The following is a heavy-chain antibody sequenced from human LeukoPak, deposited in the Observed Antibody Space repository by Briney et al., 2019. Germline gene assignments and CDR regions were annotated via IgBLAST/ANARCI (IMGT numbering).Heavy chain of an antibody. Sequence: GGSLRLSCAASGITFRNYTMNWVRQAPGKGLEWVSSISISSSYIYYADSVKGRFTISRDNAKNSLYLQMNSLRAEDTAVYYCVRQGGRGLLESRDYWGQGTLVTVSS. CDR2: ISISSSYI. J-gene: IGHJ4*02. V-gene: IGHV3-21*01. CDR3: VRQGGRGLLESRDY. CDR1: GITFRNYT. D-gene: IGHD3-10*01.